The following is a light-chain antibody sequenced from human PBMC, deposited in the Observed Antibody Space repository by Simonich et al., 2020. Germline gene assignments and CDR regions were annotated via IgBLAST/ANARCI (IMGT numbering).Light chain of an antibody. Sequence: EIVMTQSPATLSVSPGERATLSCRASQSVSSNLAWYQQKPGQAPRLLLYDASNRSTGIPARFSGSVPGTDFTLTISSLEPEDFAVYYCQQRSNWHELTFGQGTKVEIK. CDR1: QSVSSN. CDR3: QQRSNWHELT. V-gene: IGKV3D-11*02. J-gene: IGKJ1*01. CDR2: DAS.